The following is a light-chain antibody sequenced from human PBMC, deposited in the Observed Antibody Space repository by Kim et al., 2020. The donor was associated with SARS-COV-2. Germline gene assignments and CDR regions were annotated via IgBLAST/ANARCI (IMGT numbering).Light chain of an antibody. V-gene: IGKV1-39*01. CDR3: QQSHTYPLT. Sequence: ASVGDRVTITCRASQSVFTYLSWYQHIPGKAPKLLIYSASSLHTGVPSRFSASGSGTDFTLTISSLQPEDFATYYCQQSHTYPLTFGGGTKVDIK. CDR2: SAS. J-gene: IGKJ4*01. CDR1: QSVFTY.